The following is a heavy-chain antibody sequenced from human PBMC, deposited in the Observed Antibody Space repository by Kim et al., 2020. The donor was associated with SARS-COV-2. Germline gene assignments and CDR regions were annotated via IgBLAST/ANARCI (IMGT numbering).Heavy chain of an antibody. Sequence: YADSVRCRFTISRDNSKNTLYLQMNSLRAEDTAVYYCAKNRFAVKTYFDYWGQGTLVTVSS. D-gene: IGHD3-10*01. J-gene: IGHJ4*02. CDR3: AKNRFAVKTYFDY. V-gene: IGHV3-23*01.